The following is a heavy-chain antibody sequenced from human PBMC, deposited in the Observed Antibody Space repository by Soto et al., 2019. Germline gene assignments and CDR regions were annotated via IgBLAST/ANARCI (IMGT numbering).Heavy chain of an antibody. D-gene: IGHD2-15*01. CDR3: ARGRGCSGGSCRNWFDP. J-gene: IGHJ5*02. Sequence: QVQLQQWGAGLLKPSETLSLTCAVYGGSFSGYYWSWIRQPPGKGLEWIGEINHSGSTNYNPSLKSRVTISVETSKNQFSMKLSSVNAEDTAVYYCARGRGCSGGSCRNWFDPWGQGTLVTVSS. CDR2: INHSGST. CDR1: GGSFSGYY. V-gene: IGHV4-34*01.